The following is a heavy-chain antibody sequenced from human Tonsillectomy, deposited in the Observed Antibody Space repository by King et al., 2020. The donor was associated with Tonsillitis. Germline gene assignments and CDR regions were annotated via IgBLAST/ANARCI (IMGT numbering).Heavy chain of an antibody. D-gene: IGHD6-13*01. CDR2: MNIYNGNT. CDR1: GYTFTSYG. Sequence: VQLVESGAEVKKPGASVKVSCKASGYTFTSYGISWVRQAPGQGLEWMGWMNIYNGNTNYTQKLQGRVTMTTDTSTSTAYLELESLASDDTAVYYCASGLLSSRWSPAGYFQHWGQGTLVTVSS. V-gene: IGHV1-18*01. J-gene: IGHJ1*01. CDR3: ASGLLSSRWSPAGYFQH.